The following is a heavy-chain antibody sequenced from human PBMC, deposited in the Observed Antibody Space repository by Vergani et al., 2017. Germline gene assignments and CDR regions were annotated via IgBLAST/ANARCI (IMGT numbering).Heavy chain of an antibody. V-gene: IGHV3-43*01. CDR3: AKEGEGKEGKGEIDY. CDR2: ISLDGSTT. CDR1: GFTFDAYM. D-gene: IGHD3-10*01. J-gene: IGHJ4*02. Sequence: EVQLVESGGVVIQPGGSLRLSCAASGFTFDAYMMHWVRQSPGKGLEWLSLISLDGSTTFYADSVKGRFTVSRDNSKSSLFLQMNSLRTEDTALYFCAKEGEGKEGKGEIDYWGQGTLVTVSS.